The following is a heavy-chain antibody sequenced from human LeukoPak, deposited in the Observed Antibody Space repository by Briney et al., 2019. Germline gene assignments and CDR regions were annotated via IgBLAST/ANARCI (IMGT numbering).Heavy chain of an antibody. J-gene: IGHJ4*02. V-gene: IGHV4-4*07. CDR1: GGSISSYY. CDR2: IYTSGST. CDR3: ARRGIAAAGYDY. Sequence: SETLSLTCTVSGGSISSYYWSWIRQPAGKGLEWIGRIYTSGSTNYNPSLKSRVTILVDTSKNQFSLNLSSVTAADTAVYYCARRGIAAAGYDYWGQGTLVTVSS. D-gene: IGHD6-13*01.